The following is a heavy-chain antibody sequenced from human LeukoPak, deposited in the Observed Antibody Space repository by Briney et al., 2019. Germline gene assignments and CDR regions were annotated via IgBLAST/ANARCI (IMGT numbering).Heavy chain of an antibody. D-gene: IGHD2-2*01. V-gene: IGHV4-34*01. CDR1: GGSFSGYY. Sequence: PSETLSLTCAVYGGSFSGYYWSWIRQPPGKGLEWIGEINHSGSTNYNPSLKSRVTISVDMSKNQFSLKLSSVTAADTAVYYCARGRAPAATTKSYYYYYYMDVWGKGTTVTVSS. CDR2: INHSGST. J-gene: IGHJ6*03. CDR3: ARGRAPAATTKSYYYYYYMDV.